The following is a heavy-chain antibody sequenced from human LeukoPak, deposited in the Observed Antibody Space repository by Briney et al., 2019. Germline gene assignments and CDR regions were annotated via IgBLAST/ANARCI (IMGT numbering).Heavy chain of an antibody. CDR2: IRYDGSNK. CDR1: GFTFSSYG. J-gene: IGHJ3*02. D-gene: IGHD3-22*01. V-gene: IGHV3-30*02. CDR3: AKEMRYYDSSGYPPDAFDI. Sequence: GGSLRLSCAASGFTFSSYGMHCVRQAPGKGLEWVAFIRYDGSNKYYADSVKGRFTISRDNSKNTLYLQMNSLRVEDTAVYYCAKEMRYYDSSGYPPDAFDIWGQGTMVTVSS.